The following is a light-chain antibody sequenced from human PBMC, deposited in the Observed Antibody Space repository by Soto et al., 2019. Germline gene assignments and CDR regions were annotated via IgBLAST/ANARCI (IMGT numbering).Light chain of an antibody. V-gene: IGLV2-14*01. CDR2: EVI. J-gene: IGLJ2*01. CDR1: SSDVGAYDY. CDR3: TSFTKTNTVA. Sequence: QSALTQPASVAGSPGQAITISCTGTSSDVGAYDYVSWYQQYPGKAPRLMIYEVINRPSGVSNRFSGSKSGNTASLTISGLRAEDEADYYCTSFTKTNTVAFGGGTKMTVL.